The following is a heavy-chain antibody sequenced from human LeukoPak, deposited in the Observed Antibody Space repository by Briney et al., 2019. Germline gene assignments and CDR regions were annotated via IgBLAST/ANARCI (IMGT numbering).Heavy chain of an antibody. J-gene: IGHJ4*02. CDR2: INPNSGGT. Sequence: ASVKVSCKASGYTFTGYYMHWARQAPGQGLEWMGWINPNSGGTNYAHKFQGRVTMTRDTSIGTAYMELSRLRSDDSAIYYCARGSGLGHHFEYWGQGTLVTVSS. V-gene: IGHV1-2*02. CDR3: ARGSGLGHHFEY. D-gene: IGHD3-10*01. CDR1: GYTFTGYY.